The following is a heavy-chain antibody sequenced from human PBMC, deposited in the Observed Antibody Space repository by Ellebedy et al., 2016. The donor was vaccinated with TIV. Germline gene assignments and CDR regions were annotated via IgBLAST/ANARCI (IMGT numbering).Heavy chain of an antibody. D-gene: IGHD3-10*01. CDR3: ATNFYDSGSPAH. V-gene: IGHV1-18*04. Sequence: AASVKVSCKASGHAFISYGFTWVRQAPGQGLEWMGWIRASNGNTHYSQKFQDRVTMTPDTSKRTAYMEMKSLSSDDTALYYCATNFYDSGSPAHWGQGTLVTVSS. J-gene: IGHJ4*02. CDR2: IRASNGNT. CDR1: GHAFISYG.